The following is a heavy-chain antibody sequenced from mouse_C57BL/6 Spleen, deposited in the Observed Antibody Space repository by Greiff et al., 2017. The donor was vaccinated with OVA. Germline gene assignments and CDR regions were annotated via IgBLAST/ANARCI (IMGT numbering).Heavy chain of an antibody. CDR3: ARENSNSYFDY. CDR2: IYPGDGNT. Sequence: VQLQESGAELVKPGASVKISCKASGYAFSSYWMNWVKQRPGKGLEWIGQIYPGDGNTNYNGKFKGKATLTVDKSSSTAYMQLSSLTSEDSAVYFCARENSNSYFDYWGQGTTLTVSS. V-gene: IGHV1-80*01. CDR1: GYAFSSYW. D-gene: IGHD2-5*01. J-gene: IGHJ2*01.